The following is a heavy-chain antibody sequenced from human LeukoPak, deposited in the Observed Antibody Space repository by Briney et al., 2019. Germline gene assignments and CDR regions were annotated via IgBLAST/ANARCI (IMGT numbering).Heavy chain of an antibody. CDR3: TTDLDYYDSSSY. V-gene: IGHV3-15*01. D-gene: IGHD3-22*01. CDR2: IKSKTDGGTT. CDR1: GFTFSNAW. J-gene: IGHJ4*02. Sequence: GESLKISCAASGFTFSNAWMSWVRQAPGKGLEWVGRIKSKTDGGTTDYGAPVKGRFTISRDDSKNTLYLQMNSLKTEDTAVYYCTTDLDYYDSSSYWGQGTLVTVSS.